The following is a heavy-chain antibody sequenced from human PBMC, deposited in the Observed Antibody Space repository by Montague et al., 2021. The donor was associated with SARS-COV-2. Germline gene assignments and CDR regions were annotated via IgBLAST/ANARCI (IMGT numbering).Heavy chain of an antibody. Sequence: TLSLTCTVSGDAIISGDYYWTWVRQPAGKGLEWIGRIYASGGTNYNPSLKSRVTMSVDTSKNQFSLKLNSVTAADTAVYYCGRGVVAATPVVDYWGRGTLVTVSS. CDR3: GRGVVAATPVVDY. CDR2: IYASGGT. J-gene: IGHJ4*02. CDR1: GDAIISGDYY. V-gene: IGHV4-61*02. D-gene: IGHD2-15*01.